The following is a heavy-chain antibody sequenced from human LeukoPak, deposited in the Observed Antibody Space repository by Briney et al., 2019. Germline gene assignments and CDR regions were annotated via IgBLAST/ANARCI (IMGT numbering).Heavy chain of an antibody. J-gene: IGHJ4*02. CDR2: ISYDGSRT. V-gene: IGHV3-30*04. Sequence: GRSLRLSCAASGFAFSSYDLYWVRQAPGKGLEWVAVISYDGSRTYYADSVEGRFIISRDNSENTLYLQMNSLRPEDTALYYCVRNRGSNWYQGEHWGQGTLVTVSP. CDR1: GFAFSSYD. CDR3: VRNRGSNWYQGEH. D-gene: IGHD6-13*01.